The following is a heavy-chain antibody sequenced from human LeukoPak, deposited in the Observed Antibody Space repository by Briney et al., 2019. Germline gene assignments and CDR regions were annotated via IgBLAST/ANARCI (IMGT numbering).Heavy chain of an antibody. CDR3: ARTYDSSGYYYVYFQH. J-gene: IGHJ1*01. D-gene: IGHD3-22*01. Sequence: GGSLRLSCAASGFTVSSNYMSWVRQAPGKGLEWVSVIYSGGSTYYADSVKGRFTISRDNSKNTLYLQMNSLRAEDTAVYYCARTYDSSGYYYVYFQHWGQGTLVTVSS. V-gene: IGHV3-53*01. CDR2: IYSGGST. CDR1: GFTVSSNY.